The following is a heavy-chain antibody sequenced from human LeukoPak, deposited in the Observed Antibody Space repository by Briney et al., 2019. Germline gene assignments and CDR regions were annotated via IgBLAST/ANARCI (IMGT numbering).Heavy chain of an antibody. V-gene: IGHV3-48*03. Sequence: GGSLRLSCAASGFSFSSYEMNWVRQAPGKGLEGVSYISSSGTSTYYADSVKGRFTISRDNAKNSLSLQMNSLRAEDTAVYYCARDRGVYNSTSYRFDYWGQGALVTVSS. CDR2: ISSSGTST. CDR1: GFSFSSYE. D-gene: IGHD2/OR15-2a*01. CDR3: ARDRGVYNSTSYRFDY. J-gene: IGHJ4*02.